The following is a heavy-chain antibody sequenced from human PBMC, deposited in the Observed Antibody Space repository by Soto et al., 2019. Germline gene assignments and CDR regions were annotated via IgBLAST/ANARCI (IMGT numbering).Heavy chain of an antibody. CDR1: GFTVSSNY. D-gene: IGHD3-3*01. CDR3: ARDRVERGYQVYFQH. Sequence: EVQLVESGGGLIQPGGSLRLSCAASGFTVSSNYMSWVRQAPGKGLEWVSVIYSGGSTYNADSVKARFTITRDNSKNTLYLKTTSLRAEDTAVYYSARDRVERGYQVYFQHWGQGTLVTVSS. V-gene: IGHV3-53*01. J-gene: IGHJ1*01. CDR2: IYSGGST.